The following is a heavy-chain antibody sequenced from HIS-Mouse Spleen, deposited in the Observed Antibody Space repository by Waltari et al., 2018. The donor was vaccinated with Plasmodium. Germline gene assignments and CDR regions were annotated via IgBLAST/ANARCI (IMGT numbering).Heavy chain of an antibody. D-gene: IGHD6-6*01. V-gene: IGHV3-13*01. CDR3: ARGPTYSSSYYFDY. Sequence: EVQLVESGGGLVQPGGSLRLSCAASGFTFSTYDLHCFRQATGKGLEWVSAIGTAGDTYYPGSVKGRFTISRENAKNSLYLQMNSLRAGDTAVYYCARGPTYSSSYYFDYWGQGTLVTVSS. CDR1: GFTFSTYD. J-gene: IGHJ4*02. CDR2: IGTAGDT.